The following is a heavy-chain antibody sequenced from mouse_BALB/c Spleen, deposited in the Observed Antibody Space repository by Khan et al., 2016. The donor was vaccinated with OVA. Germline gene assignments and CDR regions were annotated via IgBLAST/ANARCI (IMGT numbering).Heavy chain of an antibody. Sequence: QVQLQQSGAELVKPGASVKLSCKASGLTFISYYMYWVKQRPGLGLEWIGGINPSDGGTNFNEKFKSKATLTVDNSSSPAYLQLSSLTYVDAAVYYCARSGWAAFTYWGQGTMVTVSA. CDR2: INPSDGGT. CDR1: GLTFISYY. V-gene: IGHV1S81*02. CDR3: ARSGWAAFTY. J-gene: IGHJ3*01. D-gene: IGHD6-1*01.